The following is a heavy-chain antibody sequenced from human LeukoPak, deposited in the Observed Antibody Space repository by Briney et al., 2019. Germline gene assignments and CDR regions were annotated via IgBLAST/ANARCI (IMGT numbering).Heavy chain of an antibody. D-gene: IGHD6-13*01. CDR2: IRYDGSNK. CDR1: GFTFSSYG. V-gene: IGHV3-30*02. J-gene: IGHJ4*02. Sequence: GGSLRLSCGASGFTFSSYGMHWVRQAPGKGLEWVAFIRYDGSNKYYADSVKGRFTISRDNSKNTLYLQMNSLRAEDTAVYYCAKPYSSSWTFDYWGQGTLVTVSS. CDR3: AKPYSSSWTFDY.